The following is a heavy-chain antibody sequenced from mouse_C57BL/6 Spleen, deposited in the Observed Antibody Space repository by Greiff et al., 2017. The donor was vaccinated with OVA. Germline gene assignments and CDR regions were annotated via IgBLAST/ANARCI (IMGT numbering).Heavy chain of an antibody. D-gene: IGHD4-1*02. J-gene: IGHJ4*01. CDR3: ASPTGTFYAMDY. V-gene: IGHV1-69*01. CDR2: IDPSDSYT. CDR1: GYTFTSYW. Sequence: QVQLQQPGAELVMPGASVKLSCKASGYTFTSYWMHWVKQRPGQGLEWIGEIDPSDSYTNYNQKFKGKSTLTVDKSSSTAYMQLSSLTSEDSAVYYCASPTGTFYAMDYWGQGTSVTVSS.